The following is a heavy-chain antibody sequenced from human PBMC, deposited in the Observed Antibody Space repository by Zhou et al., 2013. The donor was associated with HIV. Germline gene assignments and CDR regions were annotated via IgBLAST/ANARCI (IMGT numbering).Heavy chain of an antibody. CDR2: IIPIFGTA. D-gene: IGHD6-19*01. J-gene: IGHJ4*02. CDR3: AREGAVAGDRGFVYDAGFDY. CDR1: GGTFSSYA. V-gene: IGHV1-69*05. Sequence: QVQLVQSGAEVKKPGSSVKVSCKASGGTFSSYAISWVRQAPGQGLEWMGGIIPIFGTANYAQKFQGRVTITTDESTSTAYMELSSLRSEDTAVYYCAREGAVAGDRGFVYDAGFDYWGQGTLVTVSS.